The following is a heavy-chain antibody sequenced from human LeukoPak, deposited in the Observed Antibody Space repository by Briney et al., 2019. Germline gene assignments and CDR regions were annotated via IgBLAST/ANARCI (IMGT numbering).Heavy chain of an antibody. Sequence: TSVKVCCKASGFTFTRSAVQWVRQARGQGLEWIGWTVVDSGNTKYAQKFQARVTITRDMSTSTVYMELSSLRSEDTAVYYCAAARGATIELLDYWGQGTLVTVSS. CDR1: GFTFTRSA. CDR2: TVVDSGNT. CDR3: AAARGATIELLDY. J-gene: IGHJ4*02. V-gene: IGHV1-58*01. D-gene: IGHD5-12*01.